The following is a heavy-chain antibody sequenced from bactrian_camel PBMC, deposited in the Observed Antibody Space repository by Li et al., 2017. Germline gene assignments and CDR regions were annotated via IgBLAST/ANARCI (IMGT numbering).Heavy chain of an antibody. CDR2: IGTQGLIE. Sequence: HVQLVESGGGSVQAGGSLTLSCAYSGYTYRSYCMGWFRQAPGKEREAVAVIGTQGLIEYYDDSVKGRFTISRDNDKTDKTTVYLQMNSLKPEDTAVYYCAADSRPTVRCWDYAPYEYNNWAQGTQVTVS. D-gene: IGHD4*01. CDR3: AADSRPTVRCWDYAPYEYNN. V-gene: IGHV3-3*01. J-gene: IGHJ4*01. CDR1: GYTYRSYC.